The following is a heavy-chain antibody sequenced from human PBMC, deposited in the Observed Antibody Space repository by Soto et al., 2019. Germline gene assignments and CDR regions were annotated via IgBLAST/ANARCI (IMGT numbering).Heavy chain of an antibody. J-gene: IGHJ6*02. CDR2: IYYSGST. D-gene: IGHD3-3*01. CDR3: ARDRVVIIPYYYYGMDV. Sequence: SETLSLTCTVSGGSISSGDYYWSWIRQPPGKGLEWIGYIYYSGSTYYNPSLKSRVTISVDTSKNQFSLKLSSMTAADTAVYYCARDRVVIIPYYYYGMDVWGQGTTVTVSS. CDR1: GGSISSGDYY. V-gene: IGHV4-30-4*01.